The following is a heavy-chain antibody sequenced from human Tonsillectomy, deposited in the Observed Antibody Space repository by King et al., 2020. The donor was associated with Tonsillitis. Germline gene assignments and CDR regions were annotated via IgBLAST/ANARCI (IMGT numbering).Heavy chain of an antibody. D-gene: IGHD5-18*01. CDR2: IYYSGST. CDR1: GGSISSYY. J-gene: IGHJ4*02. CDR3: ARNGGYSYALDY. V-gene: IGHV4-59*01. Sequence: QLQESGPGLVKPSETLSLTCTVSGGSISSYYWSWIRQPPGKGLEWIGYIYYSGSTNYNPSLKSLVTISVDTSKTQFSLKLTSVTAADTAVYYCARNGGYSYALDYWGQGTLVTVSS.